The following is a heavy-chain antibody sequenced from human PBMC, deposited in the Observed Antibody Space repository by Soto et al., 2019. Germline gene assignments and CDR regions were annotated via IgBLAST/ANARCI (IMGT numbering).Heavy chain of an antibody. D-gene: IGHD6-19*01. J-gene: IGHJ6*02. CDR2: IIPTFRTT. Sequence: SVMVPCKNSGVTFSTYAISWVRQAPGQGLVWLGGIIPTFRTTSYAQKFRGRVTISADESTGTAYMELSSLRSEDTAMYYCAIECASSNGWPRTPNYGMDVWGQGTTDNVSS. CDR3: AIECASSNGWPRTPNYGMDV. V-gene: IGHV1-69*13. CDR1: GVTFSTYA.